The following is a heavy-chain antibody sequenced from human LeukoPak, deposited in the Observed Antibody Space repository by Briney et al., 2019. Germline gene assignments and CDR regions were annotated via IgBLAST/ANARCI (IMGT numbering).Heavy chain of an antibody. D-gene: IGHD3-22*01. CDR3: ARSDSSGYYYCFQH. CDR1: GDSVSGNSAA. CDR2: TYYRSKWYN. Sequence: SQTLSLTCAISGDSVSGNSAAWNWIRQSPSRGLEWLGRTYYRSKWYNDYAVSVKGRITINPDTSKNQFSLQLNSVTPEDTAVYYCARSDSSGYYYCFQHWGQGTLVTVSS. J-gene: IGHJ1*01. V-gene: IGHV6-1*01.